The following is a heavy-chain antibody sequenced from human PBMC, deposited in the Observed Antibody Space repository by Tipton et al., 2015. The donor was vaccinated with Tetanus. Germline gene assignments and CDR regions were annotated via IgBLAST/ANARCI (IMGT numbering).Heavy chain of an antibody. J-gene: IGHJ4*02. D-gene: IGHD1-26*01. Sequence: SLRLSCAASGFTLSRYTLNWVRQAPGKGLEWVSGTTSSGASTYYADFVKGRFTISRDNSKDTLFLQMNSLTAEDTAVYYCCRSTPIVGPLDHWGQGTPVTVSS. CDR3: CRSTPIVGPLDH. CDR2: TTSSGAST. V-gene: IGHV3-23*01. CDR1: GFTLSRYT.